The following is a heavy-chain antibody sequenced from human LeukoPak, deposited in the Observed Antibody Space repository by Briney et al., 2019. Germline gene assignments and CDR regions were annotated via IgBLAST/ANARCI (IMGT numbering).Heavy chain of an antibody. D-gene: IGHD3-22*01. CDR1: GYTFTSYG. CDR3: AREDYDSSGYPPRF. CDR2: ISAYNGNT. V-gene: IGHV1-18*01. Sequence: ASVKVSCKASGYTFTSYGISWVRQAPGQGLEWMGWISAYNGNTNYTQKLQGRVTMTTDTSTSTAYMELRSLRSDDTAVYYCAREDYDSSGYPPRFWGQGTLVTVSS. J-gene: IGHJ4*02.